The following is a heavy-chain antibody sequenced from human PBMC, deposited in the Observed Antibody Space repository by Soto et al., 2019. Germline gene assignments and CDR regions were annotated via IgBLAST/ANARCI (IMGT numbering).Heavy chain of an antibody. Sequence: ASVKVSCKASGYTFTSYAMHWVRQAPGQRLEWMGWINAGNGNTKYSQKFQGRVTITRDTSASTAYMELSSLRSEDTAVYYCARDSGSSSDYYGMDVWGQGTTVTVSS. D-gene: IGHD6-13*01. V-gene: IGHV1-3*01. J-gene: IGHJ6*02. CDR2: INAGNGNT. CDR1: GYTFTSYA. CDR3: ARDSGSSSDYYGMDV.